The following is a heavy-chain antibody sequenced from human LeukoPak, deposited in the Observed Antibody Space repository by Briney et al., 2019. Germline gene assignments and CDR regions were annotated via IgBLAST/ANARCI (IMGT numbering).Heavy chain of an antibody. CDR3: ASTTVTTLPPTYYYYYYMDV. CDR1: GGSISSYY. D-gene: IGHD4-17*01. V-gene: IGHV4-59*01. Sequence: PSETLSLTCTVSGGSISSYYWSWIRQPPEKGLEWIGYIYYSGSTNYHPSLQSRVTISVDTPKNQFSLRLNSVTAADTAVYYCASTTVTTLPPTYYYYYYMDVWGKGTTVTVSS. CDR2: IYYSGST. J-gene: IGHJ6*03.